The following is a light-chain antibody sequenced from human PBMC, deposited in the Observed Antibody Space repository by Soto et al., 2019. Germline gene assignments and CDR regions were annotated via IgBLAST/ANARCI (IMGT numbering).Light chain of an antibody. CDR1: QSVSTTY. Sequence: EIVMTQSPATLSVSPGERATLSCRASQSVSTTYLAWYQQKPGQAPRLLIYGASSRATGIPDRFSGSGSGTDFTLTISRLEPEDFAVYYCQQHGNSPWTFGQGTKVDIK. CDR3: QQHGNSPWT. V-gene: IGKV3-20*01. CDR2: GAS. J-gene: IGKJ1*01.